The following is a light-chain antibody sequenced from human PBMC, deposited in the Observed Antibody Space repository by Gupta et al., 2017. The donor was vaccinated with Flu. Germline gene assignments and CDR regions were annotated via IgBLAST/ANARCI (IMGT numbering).Light chain of an antibody. V-gene: IGKV3-20*01. Sequence: GTLSVCPRDRGTLSCRDSQSVSSNFLAWYQQKSGQAPRLVLYSTSSRATGIPDRFSGSGSGTDFTLTISRLEPEDVAVYYCQQYDSSPRTFGQGTKVEIK. CDR2: STS. CDR3: QQYDSSPRT. J-gene: IGKJ1*01. CDR1: QSVSSNF.